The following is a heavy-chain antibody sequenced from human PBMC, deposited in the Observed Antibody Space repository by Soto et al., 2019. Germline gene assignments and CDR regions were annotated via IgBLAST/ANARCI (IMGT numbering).Heavy chain of an antibody. CDR2: SRHKADSYTP. D-gene: IGHD4-17*01. Sequence: EVQLVESGGGLVQAGGSLRLSCAVSGFTFSDNHMDWVRQAPGKGRAWVGRSRHKADSYTPEYAASVKGRFTISRDDSKNSLYLQVDSLKTDDTAVYYGACDYRDYWGQGTLVTVSS. J-gene: IGHJ4*02. V-gene: IGHV3-72*01. CDR1: GFTFSDNH. CDR3: ACDYRDY.